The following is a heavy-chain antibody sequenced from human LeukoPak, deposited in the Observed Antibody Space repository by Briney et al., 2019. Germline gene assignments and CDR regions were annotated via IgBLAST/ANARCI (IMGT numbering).Heavy chain of an antibody. CDR1: GGTFSSYA. CDR3: ARDSLTGEAFDI. CDR2: IIPIFGTA. D-gene: IGHD7-27*01. Sequence: SVKVSCKASGGTFSSYAISWVRQAPGQGLEWMGRIIPIFGTANYAQKFQGRVTITMDESTSTAYMELSSLRSEDTAVYYCARDSLTGEAFDIWGQGTMATVSS. V-gene: IGHV1-69*05. J-gene: IGHJ3*02.